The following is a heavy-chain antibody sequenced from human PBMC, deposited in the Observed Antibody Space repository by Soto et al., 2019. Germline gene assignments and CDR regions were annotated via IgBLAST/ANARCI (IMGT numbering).Heavy chain of an antibody. J-gene: IGHJ5*02. Sequence: GASVKVSCKASGYTFSDYAITWVRQAPGQGLEWMGWISAYNGNTKYAQKFQGRVTMTTDTSTNTAHTELRSLGSDDTAVYYCARAGPISTVYALILHWFDPWGQGTLVTVSS. D-gene: IGHD2-8*01. V-gene: IGHV1-18*04. CDR2: ISAYNGNT. CDR1: GYTFSDYA. CDR3: ARAGPISTVYALILHWFDP.